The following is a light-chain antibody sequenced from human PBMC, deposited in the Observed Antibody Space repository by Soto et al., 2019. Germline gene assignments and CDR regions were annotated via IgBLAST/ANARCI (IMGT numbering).Light chain of an antibody. CDR1: NSNIGTYT. Sequence: QSVLTQPPSASGTPGHRVIISCSGSNSNIGTYTVNWYQQLPGTAPKLLIYTDYQRPSGVPDRFSGSRSGTSASLAISGLQSEDEADYYCASWDDSLSGGVFGGGTKPTVL. CDR3: ASWDDSLSGGV. V-gene: IGLV1-44*01. J-gene: IGLJ3*02. CDR2: TDY.